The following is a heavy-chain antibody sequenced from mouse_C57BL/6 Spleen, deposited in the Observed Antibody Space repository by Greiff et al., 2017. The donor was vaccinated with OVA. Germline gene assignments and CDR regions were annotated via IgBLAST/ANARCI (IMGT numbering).Heavy chain of an antibody. Sequence: VQLKQSGAELVRPGASVTLSCKASGYTFTDYEMHWVKQTPVHGLEWIGAIDPETGGTAYNQKFKGKAILTADKSSSTAYMELRSLTSEDSAVYYCTGYYYGSSFWYFDVWGTGTTVTVSS. J-gene: IGHJ1*03. CDR2: IDPETGGT. CDR3: TGYYYGSSFWYFDV. V-gene: IGHV1-15*01. D-gene: IGHD1-1*01. CDR1: GYTFTDYE.